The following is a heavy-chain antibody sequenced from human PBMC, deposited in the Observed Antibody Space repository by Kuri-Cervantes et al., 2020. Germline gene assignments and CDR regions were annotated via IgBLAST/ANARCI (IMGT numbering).Heavy chain of an antibody. D-gene: IGHD2-2*01. CDR2: IWYDGYGK. Sequence: GESLKISCAASGFTFGSFGFHWVRQAPGKGLEWVALIWYDGYGKYYADSVKGRFTISRDNAKNSLYLQMNSLRAEDTAVYYCARRALSSFYYYYMDVWGKGTTVTVSS. CDR1: GFTFGSFG. CDR3: ARRALSSFYYYYMDV. V-gene: IGHV3-33*08. J-gene: IGHJ6*03.